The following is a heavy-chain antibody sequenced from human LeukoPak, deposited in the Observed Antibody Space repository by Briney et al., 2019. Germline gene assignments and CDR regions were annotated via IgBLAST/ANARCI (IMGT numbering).Heavy chain of an antibody. D-gene: IGHD3-10*01. Sequence: ASVKVSCKASGGTFSSYAISWVRQAPGQGLEWMGGIIPIFGTANYAQKFQGRVTITADESTSTAYMELSSLRSEDTAVCYCARFMIREVTADNWFDPWGQGTLVTVSS. CDR3: ARFMIREVTADNWFDP. CDR2: IIPIFGTA. J-gene: IGHJ5*02. CDR1: GGTFSSYA. V-gene: IGHV1-69*13.